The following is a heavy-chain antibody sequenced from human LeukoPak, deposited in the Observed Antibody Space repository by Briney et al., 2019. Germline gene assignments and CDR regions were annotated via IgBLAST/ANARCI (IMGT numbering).Heavy chain of an antibody. Sequence: GGSLRLSCAASGFTFSSYSMNWVRQAPGRGLEWVSSISSSSSYIYYADSVKGRFTISRDNAKNSLYLQMNSLRAEDTAVYYCARPYNYYGSGSYCYGYWGQGTLVTVSS. CDR1: GFTFSSYS. CDR2: ISSSSSYI. CDR3: ARPYNYYGSGSYCYGY. J-gene: IGHJ4*02. V-gene: IGHV3-21*01. D-gene: IGHD3-10*01.